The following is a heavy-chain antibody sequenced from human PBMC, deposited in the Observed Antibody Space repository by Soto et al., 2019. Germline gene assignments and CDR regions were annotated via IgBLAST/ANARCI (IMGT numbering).Heavy chain of an antibody. Sequence: SETLSLTCTVSGGSISSGPYSWGWIRQPPGKGLEWIGTFYYSGSTHYNPSLESRVTISVDTSKNQFSLNVVSVTAADTAIYYCARVRHPMRWYLDLWGQGTLVTVSS. D-gene: IGHD2-15*01. CDR2: FYYSGST. CDR1: GGSISSGPYS. CDR3: ARVRHPMRWYLDL. V-gene: IGHV4-39*07. J-gene: IGHJ4*02.